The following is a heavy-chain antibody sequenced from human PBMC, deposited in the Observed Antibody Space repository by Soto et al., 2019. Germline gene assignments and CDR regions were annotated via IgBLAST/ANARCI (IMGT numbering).Heavy chain of an antibody. CDR1: GFPFSSYA. CDR3: ARGGGIAVAGTHLDY. D-gene: IGHD6-19*01. Sequence: EVQLLESGGGLVQPGGSLRLSCAASGFPFSSYAMSWVRQAPGKGLEWVSGIGGSGAGTNYADSVKGRFTISRDNSKNTLYLQMSRLRAEDTAVYYCARGGGIAVAGTHLDYWGQGTLVTVSS. V-gene: IGHV3-23*01. CDR2: IGGSGAGT. J-gene: IGHJ4*02.